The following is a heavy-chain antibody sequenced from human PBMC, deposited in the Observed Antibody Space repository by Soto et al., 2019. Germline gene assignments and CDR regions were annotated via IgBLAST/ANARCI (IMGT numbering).Heavy chain of an antibody. Sequence: PGGSLRLSCVASGVTFIDHFMDWRLQAPGKGLEWVGRARNKVNGYTTASAASVRGRFTISRDDSKNSLYLQMNSLKTEDTAVYFCARLMGTSFDLWGQGTLVTVSS. D-gene: IGHD2-8*01. J-gene: IGHJ4*02. CDR2: ARNKVNGYTT. CDR1: GVTFIDHF. CDR3: ARLMGTSFDL. V-gene: IGHV3-72*01.